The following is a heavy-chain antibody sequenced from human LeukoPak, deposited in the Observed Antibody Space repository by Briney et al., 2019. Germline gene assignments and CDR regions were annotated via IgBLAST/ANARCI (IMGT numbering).Heavy chain of an antibody. J-gene: IGHJ6*03. V-gene: IGHV4-59*01. CDR3: ARGVTMVQGYDYYMDV. CDR1: GGSISSYY. D-gene: IGHD3-10*01. Sequence: TSETLSLTCTVSGGSISSYYWSWIRQPPGKGLEWIGYISDTGNTNYNPSLKSRVTMSVDTSKDQFSLKLSSVTAADTAVYSCARGVTMVQGYDYYMDVWGKGTTVTVSS. CDR2: ISDTGNT.